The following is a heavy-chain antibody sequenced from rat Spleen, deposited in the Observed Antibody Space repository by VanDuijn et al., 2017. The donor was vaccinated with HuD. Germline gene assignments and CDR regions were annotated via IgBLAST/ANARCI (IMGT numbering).Heavy chain of an antibody. V-gene: IGHV5-31*01. CDR3: ARHGWGYGVMDA. CDR1: GFTFNNYW. J-gene: IGHJ4*01. Sequence: EVHLVESGGGLVQPGRSLKLSCVASGFTFNNYWMTWIRQAPGKGLEWVASITNTGGSAYYRDSVKGRFTVSRDNAKSTLYLQMDSLRSEDTATYYCARHGWGYGVMDAWGQGASVTVSS. CDR2: ITNTGGSA. D-gene: IGHD4-3*01.